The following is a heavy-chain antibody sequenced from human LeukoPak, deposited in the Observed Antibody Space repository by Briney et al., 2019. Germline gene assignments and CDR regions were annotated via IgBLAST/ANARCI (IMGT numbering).Heavy chain of an antibody. D-gene: IGHD2-2*01. V-gene: IGHV3-74*01. CDR3: VRAGQYSTNNWFDP. CDR2: INTDGSTT. CDR1: GFTFSSYW. Sequence: GGSLRLSCAASGFTFSSYWMHWVRQAPGKGLVWVSRINTDGSTTRYADSVRGRFTISRDNAKNTLYLEMNSLRAEDTAVYYCVRAGQYSTNNWFDPWGQGTLVTVSS. J-gene: IGHJ5*02.